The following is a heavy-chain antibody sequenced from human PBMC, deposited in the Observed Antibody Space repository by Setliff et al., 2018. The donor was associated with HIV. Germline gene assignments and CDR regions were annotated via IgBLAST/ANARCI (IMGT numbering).Heavy chain of an antibody. CDR1: GGSISSYY. D-gene: IGHD6-6*01. V-gene: IGHV4-59*08. CDR3: ASRIAAPYDYHYYYMDV. CDR2: IYYSGST. J-gene: IGHJ6*03. Sequence: PSETLSLTCSVSGGSISSYYWSWIRQPPGKGLEWIGYIYYSGSTNYNPSLKSRVTISVDTSKNQFSLKLSSVTAADTAVYYCASRIAAPYDYHYYYMDVWGKGTTVTSP.